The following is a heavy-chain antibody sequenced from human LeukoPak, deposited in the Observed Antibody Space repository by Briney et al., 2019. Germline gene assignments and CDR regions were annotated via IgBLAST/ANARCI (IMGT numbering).Heavy chain of an antibody. V-gene: IGHV7-4-1*02. J-gene: IGHJ4*02. Sequence: GSVKVSCKASGYTLTQHSMNWVRQAPGQGLEWMGWIITDTGNPTYAQGFTGRFVFSVDTSVNTAYLQISSLKAEDTAVYYCAREVLRHDYWGQGTLVTVSS. CDR2: IITDTGNP. CDR3: AREVLRHDY. CDR1: GYTLTQHS. D-gene: IGHD3-10*01.